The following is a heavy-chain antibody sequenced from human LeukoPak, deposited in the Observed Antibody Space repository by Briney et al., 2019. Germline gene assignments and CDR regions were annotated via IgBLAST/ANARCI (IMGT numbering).Heavy chain of an antibody. CDR3: AKDGPLVGPYYFDY. CDR1: GFTFTSYA. Sequence: GGSLRLSCAASGFTFTSYAMTWVRQAPGKGLEWVSAISGSGVSTYYADSVKGRFTISRDNSKNMLYLQMNSLRAEDTAVYYCAKDGPLVGPYYFDYGGQGTLVTVSS. D-gene: IGHD1-26*01. J-gene: IGHJ4*02. CDR2: ISGSGVST. V-gene: IGHV3-23*01.